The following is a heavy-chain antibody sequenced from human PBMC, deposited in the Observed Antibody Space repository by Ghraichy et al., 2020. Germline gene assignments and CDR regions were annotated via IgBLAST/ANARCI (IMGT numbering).Heavy chain of an antibody. CDR2: ISAYNGNT. Sequence: ASVKVSCKASGYTFTSYGISWVRQAPGQGLEWMGWISAYNGNTNYAQKLQGRVTMTTDTSTSTAYMELRSLRSDDTAVYYCARSPGTTSVYYFDYWGQGTLVTVSS. J-gene: IGHJ4*02. V-gene: IGHV1-18*01. D-gene: IGHD1-7*01. CDR3: ARSPGTTSVYYFDY. CDR1: GYTFTSYG.